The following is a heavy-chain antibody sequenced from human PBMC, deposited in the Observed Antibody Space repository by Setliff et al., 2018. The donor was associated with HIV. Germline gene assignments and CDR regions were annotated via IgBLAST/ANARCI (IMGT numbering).Heavy chain of an antibody. V-gene: IGHV4-59*11. CDR2: IHHSGGT. CDR3: ARLPDINSWPFDY. D-gene: IGHD6-13*01. CDR1: YGSISGHY. Sequence: SLTCTVSYGSISGHYWTWIRQPPGKGLEWIGYIHHSGGTQYNPSLMSRLTMSVDSSKNQFSLSLSSVTVADTVVYYCARLPDINSWPFDYWARGTRVTVSS. J-gene: IGHJ4*02.